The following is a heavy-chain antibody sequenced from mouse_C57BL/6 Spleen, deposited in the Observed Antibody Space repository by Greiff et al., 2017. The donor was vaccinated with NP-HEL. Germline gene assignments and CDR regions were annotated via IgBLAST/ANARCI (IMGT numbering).Heavy chain of an antibody. V-gene: IGHV3-6*01. CDR3: ARDQDGYDYFDY. J-gene: IGHJ2*01. CDR2: ISYDGSN. D-gene: IGHD2-2*01. Sequence: EVQLQESGPGLVKPSQSLSLTCSVTGYSITSGYYWNWIRQFPGNKLEWMGYISYDGSNNYNPSLKNRISITRDTSKNQFFLKLNSVTTEDTATYYCARDQDGYDYFDYWGQGTTLTVSS. CDR1: GYSITSGYY.